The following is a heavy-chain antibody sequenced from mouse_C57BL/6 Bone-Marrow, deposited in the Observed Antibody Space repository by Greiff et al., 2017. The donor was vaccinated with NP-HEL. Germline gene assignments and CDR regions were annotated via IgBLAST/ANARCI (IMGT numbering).Heavy chain of an antibody. Sequence: QVQLQQPGAELVMPGASVKLSCKASGYTFTSYWMHWVKQRHGQGLEWIGEIDPSDSYTNYNQKFKGKSTLTVDKSSSTAYMQLSSLTSEDSAVYYCARWDYGSTFDYWGQGTTLTVSS. V-gene: IGHV1-69*01. CDR2: IDPSDSYT. D-gene: IGHD1-1*01. CDR3: ARWDYGSTFDY. CDR1: GYTFTSYW. J-gene: IGHJ2*01.